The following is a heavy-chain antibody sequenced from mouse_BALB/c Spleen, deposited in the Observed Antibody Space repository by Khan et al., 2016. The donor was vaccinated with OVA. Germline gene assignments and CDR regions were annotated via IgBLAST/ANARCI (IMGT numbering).Heavy chain of an antibody. D-gene: IGHD2-4*01. CDR2: INYSGNT. CDR3: SRKAYYDYDPFPY. Sequence: EVQLQESGPGLVKPSQSLSLTCTVTGYSITSEYAWNWIRQFPGNKLEWMGYINYSGNTSFNQSLKSRTSITRDTSKNQFFLQLNSVTTEDTATYYGSRKAYYDYDPFPYWGQGTLVTVSA. V-gene: IGHV3-2*02. J-gene: IGHJ3*01. CDR1: GYSITSEYA.